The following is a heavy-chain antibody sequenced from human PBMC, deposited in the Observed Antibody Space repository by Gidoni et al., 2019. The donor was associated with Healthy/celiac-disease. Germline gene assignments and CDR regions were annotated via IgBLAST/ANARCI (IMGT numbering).Heavy chain of an antibody. V-gene: IGHV4-59*01. Sequence: QVQLQESGPGLVKPSETLSLTCTVSGGSISSYYCSWIRQPPGKGLEWIGYIYYSGSINYNPSLKSRVTISVDTSKNQFSLKLSSVTAADTAVYYCARAPIVRYFDWLSDGYFDYWGQGTLVTVSS. D-gene: IGHD3-9*01. J-gene: IGHJ4*02. CDR3: ARAPIVRYFDWLSDGYFDY. CDR1: GGSISSYY. CDR2: IYYSGSI.